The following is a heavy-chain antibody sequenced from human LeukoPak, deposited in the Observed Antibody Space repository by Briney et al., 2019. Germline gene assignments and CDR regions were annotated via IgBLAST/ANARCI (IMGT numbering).Heavy chain of an antibody. CDR3: ATYYDFWSGYYPYYYMDV. D-gene: IGHD3-3*01. Sequence: GGSLRLSCAASGFTFSSYSMNWVRQAPGKRLAWVSYISSSSSTIYYADSVKGRFTISRDNAKNSLYLQMNSLRAEDTAVYYCATYYDFWSGYYPYYYMDVWGKGTTVTVSS. V-gene: IGHV3-48*04. CDR2: ISSSSSTI. CDR1: GFTFSSYS. J-gene: IGHJ6*03.